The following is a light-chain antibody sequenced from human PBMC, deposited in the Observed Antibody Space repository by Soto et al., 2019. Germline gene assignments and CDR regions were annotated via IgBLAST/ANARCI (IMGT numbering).Light chain of an antibody. CDR3: CSYAGDKTSV. Sequence: QSVLTQPPSASGSPGQSVTISCTGTKNDIGVYDFVSWYQHHPGKAPRLIIYEVVQRPSGVPDRFSGSKSGNTASLTVSGLQAADEADYYCCSYAGDKTSVFGSGIKFTVL. CDR1: KNDIGVYDF. CDR2: EVV. V-gene: IGLV2-8*01. J-gene: IGLJ1*01.